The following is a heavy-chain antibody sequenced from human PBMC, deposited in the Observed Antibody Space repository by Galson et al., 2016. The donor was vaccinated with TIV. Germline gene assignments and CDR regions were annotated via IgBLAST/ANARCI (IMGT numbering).Heavy chain of an antibody. CDR2: VVPQYGTT. CDR3: ARVWGDFRSGPVAFHFGMDV. V-gene: IGHV1-69*05. D-gene: IGHD6-25*01. CDR1: GVSFTTHG. Sequence: SVKVSCKASGVSFTTHGIVWVRQAPGQGLEWVGEVVPQYGTTTNTQSFQDRVTITTDASTSTAYMEVSRLKSEDTAVYYCARVWGDFRSGPVAFHFGMDVWGQGTTVVVSS. J-gene: IGHJ6*02.